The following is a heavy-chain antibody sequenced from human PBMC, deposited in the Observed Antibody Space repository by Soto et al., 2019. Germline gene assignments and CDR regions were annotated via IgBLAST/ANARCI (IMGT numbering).Heavy chain of an antibody. V-gene: IGHV1-46*01. Sequence: VQLVQSGAEMRRPGASVKVSCKASGYTFTSYYMHWVRQAPGHGLEWLAIINPSSGYTRYAQEFQGRVTVTRDTSTGTVYMEMSSLRSEDTALYYCARAPLLDDGSGIADAFDVWGQGTRVSVSS. J-gene: IGHJ3*01. CDR1: GYTFTSYY. CDR3: ARAPLLDDGSGIADAFDV. CDR2: INPSSGYT. D-gene: IGHD3-10*01.